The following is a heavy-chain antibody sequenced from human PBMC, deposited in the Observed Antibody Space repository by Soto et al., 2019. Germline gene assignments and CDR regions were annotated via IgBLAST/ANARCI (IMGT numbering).Heavy chain of an antibody. Sequence: SETLSLTCTVSGGSINNYYWIWIRQPPGKGLEWIGYIFYSGNTNYNPSLKSRVTISVDTSKNQFSLRLSSVTAADTAVYYCARHPSIVAATDYWGQGTLVTVSS. CDR1: GGSINNYY. CDR2: IFYSGNT. CDR3: ARHPSIVAATDY. J-gene: IGHJ4*02. V-gene: IGHV4-59*08. D-gene: IGHD2-15*01.